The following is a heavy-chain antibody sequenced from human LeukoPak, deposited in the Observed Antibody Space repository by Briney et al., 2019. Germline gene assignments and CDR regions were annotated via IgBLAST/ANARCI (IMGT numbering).Heavy chain of an antibody. J-gene: IGHJ4*02. Sequence: GGSLRLSCEASGFTFSSYGMQWVRQAPGMGPKWVSVISHDGTVTHYADSVKGRFTISRDSSKNTLYLQMNSLRAEDTAVYYCARDALYSSSSFDYWGQGTLVTVSS. CDR3: ARDALYSSSSFDY. CDR2: ISHDGTVT. CDR1: GFTFSSYG. V-gene: IGHV3-30*03. D-gene: IGHD6-6*01.